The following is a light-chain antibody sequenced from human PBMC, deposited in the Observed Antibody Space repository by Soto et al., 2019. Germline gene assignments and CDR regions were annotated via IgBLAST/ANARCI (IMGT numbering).Light chain of an antibody. V-gene: IGLV2-14*01. Sequence: QSALTQPASVSGSPGQSISISCTGTSSDVGGYNYVSWYQQYPGKAPKLMIHDVTNRPSGISSRFSGSKSANTASLTISGLQAEDEADYYCSSYTRSGTVIFGGGTQLTVL. J-gene: IGLJ2*01. CDR2: DVT. CDR3: SSYTRSGTVI. CDR1: SSDVGGYNY.